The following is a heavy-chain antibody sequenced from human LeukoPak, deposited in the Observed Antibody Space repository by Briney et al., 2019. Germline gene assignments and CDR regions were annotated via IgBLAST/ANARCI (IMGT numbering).Heavy chain of an antibody. V-gene: IGHV1-69*01. J-gene: IGHJ4*02. CDR1: GGTFSSYA. D-gene: IGHD3-22*01. CDR2: IIPIFGTA. CDR3: ASRRYDSSYFDY. Sequence: SVKVSCKASGGTFSSYAISWVRQAPGQGLEWMGGIIPIFGTANYAQKFQGRATITADESTSTAYMELSSLRSEDTAVYYCASRRYDSSYFDYWGQGTLVTVSS.